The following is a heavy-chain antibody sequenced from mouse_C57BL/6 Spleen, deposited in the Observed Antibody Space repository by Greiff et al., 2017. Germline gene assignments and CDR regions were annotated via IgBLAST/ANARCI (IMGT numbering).Heavy chain of an antibody. J-gene: IGHJ4*01. V-gene: IGHV2-3*01. Sequence: VKLMESGPGLVAPSQSLSISCTVSGFSLTSYGVSWVRQTPGKGLEWLGVIWGDGSTNYHSALLSRLSISTDNAKSQVFLQLNSLQTDDTATYYCAKSCAYYDVAMDYWGQGASVTVSS. D-gene: IGHD1-1*01. CDR1: GFSLTSYG. CDR3: AKSCAYYDVAMDY. CDR2: IWGDGST.